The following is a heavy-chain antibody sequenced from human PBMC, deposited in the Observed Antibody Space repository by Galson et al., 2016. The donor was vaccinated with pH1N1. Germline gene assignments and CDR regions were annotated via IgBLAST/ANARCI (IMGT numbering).Heavy chain of an antibody. Sequence: SLRLSCAASGFTFTSYAMHRVRQAPGKGLEWVAVILYDGTNEYYADSVKGRFTISRDKTQSKVYLQMNSLRTEDTAVYYCARDSEYSGHEGFHWAQGTLVIVSS. CDR3: ARDSEYSGHEGFH. J-gene: IGHJ4*02. V-gene: IGHV3-30*04. D-gene: IGHD5-12*01. CDR1: GFTFTSYA. CDR2: ILYDGTNE.